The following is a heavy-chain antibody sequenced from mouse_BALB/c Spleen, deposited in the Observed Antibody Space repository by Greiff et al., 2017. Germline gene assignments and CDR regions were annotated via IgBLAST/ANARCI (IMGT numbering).Heavy chain of an antibody. CDR3: ARHGYGYDGFDY. V-gene: IGHV5-6*01. CDR2: ISSGGSYT. D-gene: IGHD2-2*01. Sequence: EVKLMESGGDLVKPGGSLKLSCAASGFTFSSYGMSWVRQTPDKRLEWVATISSGGSYTYYPDSVKGRFTISRDNAKNTLYLQMSSLKSEDTAMYYCARHGYGYDGFDYWGQGTTLTVSS. J-gene: IGHJ2*01. CDR1: GFTFSSYG.